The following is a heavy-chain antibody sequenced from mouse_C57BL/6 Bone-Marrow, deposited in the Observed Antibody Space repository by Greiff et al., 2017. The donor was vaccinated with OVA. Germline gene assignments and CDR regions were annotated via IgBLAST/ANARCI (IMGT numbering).Heavy chain of an antibody. Sequence: EVKLVESGGDLVKPGGSLKLSCAASGFTFSSYGMSWVRQTPDKRLEWVATISSGGSYTYYPDSVKGRFTISRDNAKNTLYLQMSSLKSEDTAMYYCARLFTTVADYWGQGTTLTVSS. CDR1: GFTFSSYG. J-gene: IGHJ2*01. CDR3: ARLFTTVADY. CDR2: ISSGGSYT. D-gene: IGHD1-1*01. V-gene: IGHV5-6*01.